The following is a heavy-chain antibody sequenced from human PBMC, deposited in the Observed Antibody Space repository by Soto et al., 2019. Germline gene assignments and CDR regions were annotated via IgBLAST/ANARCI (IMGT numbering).Heavy chain of an antibody. CDR3: VKGGGSGWYRD. Sequence: GGSLRLSCSASGFTFSSCAMHWVRQAPGKGLEYVSAISSNGGSTYYADSVKGRFTISRDNSKNTLYLQMSSLRAEDTAVYYCVKGGGSGWYRDWGQGTLVTVSS. J-gene: IGHJ4*02. CDR2: ISSNGGST. CDR1: GFTFSSCA. V-gene: IGHV3-64D*06. D-gene: IGHD6-19*01.